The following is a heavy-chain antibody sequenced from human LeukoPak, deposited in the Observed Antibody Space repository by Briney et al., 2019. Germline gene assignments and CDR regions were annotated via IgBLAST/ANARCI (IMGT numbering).Heavy chain of an antibody. J-gene: IGHJ3*02. CDR3: ARGPIRRFLEWLTGNDAFDI. V-gene: IGHV1-2*02. Sequence: ASVKVSCKASGYTFTDYYVHWVRQAPGQGLEWMGWINPNSGGTNYAQKFQGRVTMTRDTSISTAYMELSRLRSDDTAVYYCARGPIRRFLEWLTGNDAFDIWGQGTMVTVSS. D-gene: IGHD3-3*01. CDR1: GYTFTDYY. CDR2: INPNSGGT.